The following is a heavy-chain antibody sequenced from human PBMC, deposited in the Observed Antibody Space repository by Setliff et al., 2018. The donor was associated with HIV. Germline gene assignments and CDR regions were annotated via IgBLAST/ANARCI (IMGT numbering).Heavy chain of an antibody. V-gene: IGHV4-39*01. CDR2: IYYSGHA. J-gene: IGHJ4*02. CDR1: GGSIRGTSFY. D-gene: IGHD2-15*01. Sequence: SETLSLTCSVSGGSIRGTSFYWGWIRQPPGKGLEWIANIYYSGHAYYNPSLESRVSISVDTSKNQFSLKMTSVTAADTAVYYCARGRVFCNGDSCYHLDYWGQGIPVTVSS. CDR3: ARGRVFCNGDSCYHLDY.